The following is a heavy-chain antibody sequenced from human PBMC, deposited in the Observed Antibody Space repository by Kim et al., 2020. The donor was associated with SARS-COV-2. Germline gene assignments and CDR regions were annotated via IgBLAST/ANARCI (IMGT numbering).Heavy chain of an antibody. Sequence: GGSLRLSCAASGFTFGSYDMHWVRQATGKGLEWVSAIGIAGDTHYIDSVKGGFTISRENDKKTLYLQMNSLRTGDTAVYYCARGGIHVPGIDNFDYWGQGTLVTVSS. V-gene: IGHV3-13*01. J-gene: IGHJ4*02. CDR1: GFTFGSYD. CDR3: ARGGIHVPGIDNFDY. D-gene: IGHD1-1*01. CDR2: IGIAGDT.